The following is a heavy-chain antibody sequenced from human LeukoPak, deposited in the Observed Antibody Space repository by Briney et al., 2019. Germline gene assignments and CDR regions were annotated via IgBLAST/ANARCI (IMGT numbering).Heavy chain of an antibody. CDR1: GYTFTNCY. J-gene: IGHJ4*02. CDR3: ARDRKLANFFDY. D-gene: IGHD1-14*01. V-gene: IGHV1-46*01. CDR2: INPSGGST. Sequence: ASVKVSCKASGYTFTNCYMHWVRQAPGQGLEWMGIINPSGGSTRYAQKFQGRVTIASDTSTSTVYMELSSLRSEDTAVYYCARDRKLANFFDYWGQGTLVTVSS.